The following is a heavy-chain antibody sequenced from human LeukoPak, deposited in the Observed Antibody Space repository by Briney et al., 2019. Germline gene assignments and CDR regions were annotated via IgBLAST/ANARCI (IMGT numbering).Heavy chain of an antibody. D-gene: IGHD1-1*01. CDR2: ISSSSSYI. J-gene: IGHJ3*02. Sequence: GGSLRLSCAASRFTFSSYSMNWVRQAPGKGLEWVSSISSSSSYIYYADSVKGRFTISRDNAKNSLYLQMNSLRAEDTAVYYCATGTGTTFIMAAFDIWGQGTMVTVSS. V-gene: IGHV3-21*01. CDR1: RFTFSSYS. CDR3: ATGTGTTFIMAAFDI.